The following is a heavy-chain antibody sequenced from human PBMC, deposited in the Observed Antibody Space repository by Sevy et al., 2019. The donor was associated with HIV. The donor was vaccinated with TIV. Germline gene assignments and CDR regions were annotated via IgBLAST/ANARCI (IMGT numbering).Heavy chain of an antibody. CDR1: GYTFTDYY. Sequence: ASVKVSCKASGYTFTDYYIHWVRQAPGQGLEWMAWINPNVGVTNYAQRFQGGVTVTRDTSVSTAYMELRGLRYDDTAIYYCARLTTMPTSDLYGMDVWGQGTTVTVSS. J-gene: IGHJ6*02. CDR3: ARLTTMPTSDLYGMDV. V-gene: IGHV1-2*02. D-gene: IGHD4-17*01. CDR2: INPNVGVT.